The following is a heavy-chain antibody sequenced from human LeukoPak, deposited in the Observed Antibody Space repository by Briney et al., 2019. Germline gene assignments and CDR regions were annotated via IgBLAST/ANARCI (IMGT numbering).Heavy chain of an antibody. CDR1: GFTFNIYW. D-gene: IGHD6-13*01. Sequence: GGSLRLSCAASGFTFNIYWMSWVRQAPGKGLEWVANIKEDGSEKYYVDSVKGRFTTSRDNAKNSLYLQMNSLRAEDTAVYYCARASSWYTPSRFDPWGQGTLVTVSS. J-gene: IGHJ5*02. CDR2: IKEDGSEK. V-gene: IGHV3-7*01. CDR3: ARASSWYTPSRFDP.